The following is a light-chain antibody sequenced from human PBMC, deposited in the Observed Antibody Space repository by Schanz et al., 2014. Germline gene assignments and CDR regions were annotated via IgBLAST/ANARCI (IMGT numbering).Light chain of an antibody. CDR2: WAS. CDR1: QNVLNNKNY. J-gene: IGKJ5*01. V-gene: IGKV4-1*01. Sequence: DIVMTQSPDSLAVSLGERATINCKSSQNVLNNKNYLAWYQQKPGQPPKLLIYWASTRESGVPDRFSGSGSGTDFTLTISSLQAEDVAVYYCQQYYSTPITFGQGTRLEIK. CDR3: QQYYSTPIT.